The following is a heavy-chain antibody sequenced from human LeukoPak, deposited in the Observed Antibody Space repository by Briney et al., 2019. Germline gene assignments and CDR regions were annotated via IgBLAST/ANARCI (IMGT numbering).Heavy chain of an antibody. CDR1: GYTFTGYY. D-gene: IGHD2-21*02. J-gene: IGHJ3*02. Sequence: ASVKVSCKASGYTFTGYYMHWVRQAPGQGLEWMGWINPNSGGTNYAQKFQGRVTMTRDTSTSTVYMELSSLRSEDTAVYYCARVRGGLHDAFDIWGQGTMVTVSS. CDR2: INPNSGGT. V-gene: IGHV1-2*02. CDR3: ARVRGGLHDAFDI.